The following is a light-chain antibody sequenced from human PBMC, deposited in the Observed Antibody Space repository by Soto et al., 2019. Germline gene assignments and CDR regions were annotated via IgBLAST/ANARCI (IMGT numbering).Light chain of an antibody. CDR2: GAS. J-gene: IGKJ2*01. V-gene: IGKV3-20*01. Sequence: EIVLTQSPGTLSLSPGERATLSCRASQNFGNTFLAWYQQKPGQAPRLLIYGASSRATGIPDRFSGSGSETDFTLTISRLEPEDFAVYYCQQYGSSPYTFVQGTKLEIK. CDR3: QQYGSSPYT. CDR1: QNFGNTF.